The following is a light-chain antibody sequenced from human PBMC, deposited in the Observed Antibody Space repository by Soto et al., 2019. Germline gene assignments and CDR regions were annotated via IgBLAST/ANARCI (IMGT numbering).Light chain of an antibody. V-gene: IGKV3-20*01. J-gene: IGKJ1*01. CDR2: SAS. Sequence: DIVLTHSPGTLYLSPGATATLSCSTNQRVTSTVTTTYLAWYQHKPGQAPRLLIYSASTRATGVPDRFSGSGSGTDFTLTISRLEPEDFAFYYCQQYGGSPGTFGQGTKVEIK. CDR1: QRVTSTVTTTY. CDR3: QQYGGSPGT.